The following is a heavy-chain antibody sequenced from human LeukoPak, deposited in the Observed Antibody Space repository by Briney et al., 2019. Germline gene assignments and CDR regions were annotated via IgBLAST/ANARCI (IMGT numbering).Heavy chain of an antibody. CDR1: GFTFSSYG. V-gene: IGHV3-33*01. Sequence: GGSLRLSCAASGFTFSSYGMHWVRQAPGKGLEWVAVIWYDGSNKYYADSVKGRFTISRDNSKNTLYLRMNSLRAEDTAVYYCARGGRLRYFDWLSRAYDYWGQGTLVTVSS. CDR3: ARGGRLRYFDWLSRAYDY. CDR2: IWYDGSNK. J-gene: IGHJ4*02. D-gene: IGHD3-9*01.